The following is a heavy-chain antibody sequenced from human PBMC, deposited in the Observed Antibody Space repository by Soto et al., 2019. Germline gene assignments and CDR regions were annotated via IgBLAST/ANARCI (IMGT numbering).Heavy chain of an antibody. Sequence: ASVKVSCKASGYTFTSYGISWVRQAPGQGLEWMGWISAYNGNTNYAQKLQGRVTMTTDTSTSTAYMELRSLRSDDTAVYYCARAAPGDVTIFGVVTHRGHDYWGQGTLVTVSS. V-gene: IGHV1-18*01. CDR2: ISAYNGNT. J-gene: IGHJ4*02. D-gene: IGHD3-3*01. CDR3: ARAAPGDVTIFGVVTHRGHDY. CDR1: GYTFTSYG.